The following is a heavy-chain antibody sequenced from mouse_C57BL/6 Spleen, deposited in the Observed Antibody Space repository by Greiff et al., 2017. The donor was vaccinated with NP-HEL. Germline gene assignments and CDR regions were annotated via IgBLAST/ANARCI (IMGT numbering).Heavy chain of an antibody. CDR3: ARGAQATYAMDY. CDR2: IDPSDSYT. CDR1: GYTFTSYW. V-gene: IGHV1-69*01. Sequence: QVQLQQPGAELVMPGASVKLSCKASGYTFTSYWMHWVKQRPGQGLEWIGEIDPSDSYTNYNQKFKGKSTLTVDKSSSTAYMQLSSLTSEDTAVYYCARGAQATYAMDYWGQGTSVTVSS. D-gene: IGHD3-2*02. J-gene: IGHJ4*01.